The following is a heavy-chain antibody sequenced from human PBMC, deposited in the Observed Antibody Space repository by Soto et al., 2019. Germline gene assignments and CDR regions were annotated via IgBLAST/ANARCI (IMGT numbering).Heavy chain of an antibody. V-gene: IGHV3-11*04. J-gene: IGHJ6*04. Sequence: QVQLVESGGGLVKPGGSLRLSCEASGFTISDYYMSWIRQAPGKGLEWVSYISSVGTTTYYADSVKVRFSISMDNAKNPLCLQRNSRRAEDTSVYFCAKDQEGPGSHWLGYNYSGRDVWGKGTKVTVSS. CDR3: AKDQEGPGSHWLGYNYSGRDV. CDR1: GFTISDYY. D-gene: IGHD3-10*01. CDR2: ISSVGTTT.